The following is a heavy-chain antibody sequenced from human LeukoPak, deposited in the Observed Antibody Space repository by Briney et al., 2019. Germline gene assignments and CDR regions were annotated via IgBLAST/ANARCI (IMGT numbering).Heavy chain of an antibody. CDR1: GGSIGSYY. J-gene: IGHJ4*02. CDR3: ARCYFDWLSSGCYYFDY. Sequence: SETLSLTCTVPGGSIGSYYWSWIRQPPGKGLEWIGYIHYSGSTNYNPYLTSRVTISVDTTKNQFSLKLSSVAAADTAVYYCARCYFDWLSSGCYYFDYWGQGTLVTVSS. D-gene: IGHD3-9*01. V-gene: IGHV4-59*01. CDR2: IHYSGST.